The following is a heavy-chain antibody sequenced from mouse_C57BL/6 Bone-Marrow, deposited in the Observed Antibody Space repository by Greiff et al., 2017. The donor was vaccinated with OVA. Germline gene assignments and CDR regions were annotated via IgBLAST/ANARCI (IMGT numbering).Heavy chain of an antibody. CDR3: ARGDYYGSSYWYVDV. CDR2: IDPSDSYT. D-gene: IGHD1-1*01. Sequence: QVQLQQPGAELVRPGTSVKLSCKASGYTFTSYWMHWVKQRPGQGLEWIGVIDPSDSYTNYNQKFKGKATLTVDTSSSTAYMQLSSLTSEDSAVYYCARGDYYGSSYWYVDVWGTGTTVTVSS. V-gene: IGHV1-59*01. J-gene: IGHJ1*03. CDR1: GYTFTSYW.